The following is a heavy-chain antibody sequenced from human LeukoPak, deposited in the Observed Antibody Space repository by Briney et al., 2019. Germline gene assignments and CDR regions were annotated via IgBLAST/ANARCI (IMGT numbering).Heavy chain of an antibody. D-gene: IGHD2-2*02. Sequence: PSETLSLTCAVYGGSFSGYYWSWIRQPPGKGLEWIGEINHSGSTNYNPSLKSRVTISVDTSKNQFSLKLSSVTAADTAVYYCARGNVVVPAAIGFYYYMDVWAKGPRSPSP. V-gene: IGHV4-34*01. J-gene: IGHJ6*03. CDR1: GGSFSGYY. CDR3: ARGNVVVPAAIGFYYYMDV. CDR2: INHSGST.